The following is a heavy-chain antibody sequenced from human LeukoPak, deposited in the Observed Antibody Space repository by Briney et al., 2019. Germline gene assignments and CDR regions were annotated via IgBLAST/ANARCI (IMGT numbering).Heavy chain of an antibody. CDR1: GFTFSSYS. Sequence: GGSLRLSCAASGFTFSSYSMNWVRQAPGKGLEWVSYISSSSSTIYYADSVKGRFTISRDNAKNSLYLQMNSLRAEDTAVYYCARYCGGDCYSEDYYYYGMDVWGQGTTVTVSS. CDR2: ISSSSSTI. V-gene: IGHV3-48*01. D-gene: IGHD2-21*02. CDR3: ARYCGGDCYSEDYYYYGMDV. J-gene: IGHJ6*02.